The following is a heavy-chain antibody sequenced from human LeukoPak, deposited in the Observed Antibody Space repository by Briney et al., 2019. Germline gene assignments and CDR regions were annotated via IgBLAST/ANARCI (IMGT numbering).Heavy chain of an antibody. J-gene: IGHJ4*02. Sequence: PSETLSLTCTVSGGPISGYYWNWVRQPADRGLEWIGRLYSSGDTYYNPSLKSRLTMSVDTSKNQFSLKLRSVTAADTAVYYCARGSSGSTKRYYFDSWGQGALVTVPS. CDR3: ARGSSGSTKRYYFDS. V-gene: IGHV4-4*07. D-gene: IGHD6-19*01. CDR1: GGPISGYY. CDR2: LYSSGDT.